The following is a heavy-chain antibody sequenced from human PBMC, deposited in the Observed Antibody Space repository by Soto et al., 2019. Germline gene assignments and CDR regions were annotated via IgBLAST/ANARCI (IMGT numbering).Heavy chain of an antibody. CDR2: ISSSSSYT. Sequence: GGSLRLSCAASGFTFSDYYMSWIRQAPGKGLEWVSYISSSSSYTNYADSVKGRFTISRDNAKNSLYLQMNSLRAEDTAVYYCAREPPHYYGSGRPTRGTWFDPWGQGTLVTVSS. J-gene: IGHJ5*02. V-gene: IGHV3-11*06. CDR1: GFTFSDYY. CDR3: AREPPHYYGSGRPTRGTWFDP. D-gene: IGHD3-10*01.